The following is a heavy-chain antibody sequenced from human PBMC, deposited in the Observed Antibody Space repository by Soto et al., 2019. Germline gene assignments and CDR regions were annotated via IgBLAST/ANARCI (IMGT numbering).Heavy chain of an antibody. D-gene: IGHD2-15*01. CDR1: GFTFSSYA. CDR3: AREDSGFTTLVGYGMDV. Sequence: GGSLRLSCAASGFTFSSYAMHWVRQAPGKGLEWVAVISYDGSNKYYADSVKGRFTISRDNSKNTLYLQMNSLRAEDTAVYYCAREDSGFTTLVGYGMDVWGQGTTVTVSS. J-gene: IGHJ6*02. CDR2: ISYDGSNK. V-gene: IGHV3-30-3*01.